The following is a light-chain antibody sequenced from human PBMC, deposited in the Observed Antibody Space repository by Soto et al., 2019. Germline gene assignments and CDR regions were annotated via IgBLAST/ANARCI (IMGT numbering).Light chain of an antibody. CDR3: CSYATPRL. CDR1: SSDVGSYTL. CDR2: EVS. V-gene: IGLV2-23*02. Sequence: QSALTQPASVSGSPGQSITISCTGTSSDVGSYTLVSWYQQHPGKAPKLIIYEVSEWPSGVSHRFSGSKTGNTASLTISGLQAEDEADYYCCSYATPRLFGGGTKVTVL. J-gene: IGLJ2*01.